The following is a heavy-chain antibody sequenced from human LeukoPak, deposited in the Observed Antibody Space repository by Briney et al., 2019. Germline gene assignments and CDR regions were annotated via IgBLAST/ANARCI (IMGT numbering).Heavy chain of an antibody. Sequence: GASVKVSCKASGGTFSSYAISWVRQAPGQGLEWLGWISAYSGKTDYAQNVQARVTLSTDTSTSTAYMELRSLRSDDSAVYYCARDTYTSVTAMDVWGKGTTVTVSS. J-gene: IGHJ6*03. CDR2: ISAYSGKT. V-gene: IGHV1-18*01. D-gene: IGHD4-17*01. CDR1: GGTFSSYA. CDR3: ARDTYTSVTAMDV.